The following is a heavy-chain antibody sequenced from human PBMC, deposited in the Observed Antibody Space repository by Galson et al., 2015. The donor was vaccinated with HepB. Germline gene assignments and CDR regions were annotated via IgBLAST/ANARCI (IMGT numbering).Heavy chain of an antibody. V-gene: IGHV5-10-1*01. J-gene: IGHJ2*01. Sequence: QSGAEVTKPGESLRISCKGSGSSFPSYWISWVRQMPGKGLEWMGRIDPSDSYTNYSPSFQGHVTISADKSISTAYLQWSSLKASDTAMYYCASIAAAGTPYWYFDLWGRGTLVTVSS. CDR1: GSSFPSYW. CDR3: ASIAAAGTPYWYFDL. D-gene: IGHD6-13*01. CDR2: IDPSDSYT.